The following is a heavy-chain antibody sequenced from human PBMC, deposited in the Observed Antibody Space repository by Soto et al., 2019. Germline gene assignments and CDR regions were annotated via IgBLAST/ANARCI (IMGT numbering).Heavy chain of an antibody. V-gene: IGHV1-18*01. J-gene: IGHJ4*02. D-gene: IGHD3-22*01. CDR1: GYTFNGYG. CDR2: VSGNNGDT. Sequence: QVQLVQSGAEVKRPGASVKVSCRVAGYTFNGYGISWMRQAPGQGLEWMGWVSGNNGDTKYVEKYQGRVTMTIDTSTSTAYMELRSLRSDDTAVYYCARDISYYHDDSGYSNSDYWGQGTLVTVSP. CDR3: ARDISYYHDDSGYSNSDY.